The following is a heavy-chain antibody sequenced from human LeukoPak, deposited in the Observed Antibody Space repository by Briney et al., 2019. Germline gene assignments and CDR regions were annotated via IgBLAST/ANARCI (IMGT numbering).Heavy chain of an antibody. CDR1: GFTFSTYW. CDR2: INQDGSET. D-gene: IGHD3-10*02. Sequence: GGSLRLSCAASGFTFSTYWMSWVRQAPRKGLEWVASINQDGSETFYVDSVKGRFTISRDNAKNSLYLQMNSLRAEDTAVYYCAELGITMIGGVWGKGTTVTISS. V-gene: IGHV3-7*01. J-gene: IGHJ6*04. CDR3: AELGITMIGGV.